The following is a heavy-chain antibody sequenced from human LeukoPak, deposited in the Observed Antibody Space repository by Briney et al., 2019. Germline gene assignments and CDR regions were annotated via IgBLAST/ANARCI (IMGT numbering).Heavy chain of an antibody. J-gene: IGHJ5*02. CDR1: GGSISSVGYH. D-gene: IGHD4-11*01. V-gene: IGHV4-31*03. Sequence: SETLSLTCTVSGGSISSVGYHWTWIRQHPGKGLEWIGYFYYSGITYFNPSLKSRVSISVDTSKNQFSLKVNSVTAADTAVYYCASTTITTGWFDPWGQGTLVAVSS. CDR3: ASTTITTGWFDP. CDR2: FYYSGIT.